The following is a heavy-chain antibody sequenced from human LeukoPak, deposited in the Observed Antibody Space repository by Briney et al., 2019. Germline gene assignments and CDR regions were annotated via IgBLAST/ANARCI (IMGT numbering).Heavy chain of an antibody. CDR3: ARHRGGRDESTACRPFDC. Sequence: GGSLRLSCAASGFTLSGYWMSWVRQAPGKGLEWVANIKEDGSEKHYVDSVEGRFTISIDNARNSLYLQMSSLRVEDTAMYYCARHRGGRDESTACRPFDCWGQGNLVTVSP. CDR1: GFTLSGYW. V-gene: IGHV3-7*01. CDR2: IKEDGSEK. J-gene: IGHJ4*02. D-gene: IGHD5-24*01.